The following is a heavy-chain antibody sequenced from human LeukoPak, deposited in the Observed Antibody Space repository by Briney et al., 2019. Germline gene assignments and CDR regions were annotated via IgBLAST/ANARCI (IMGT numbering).Heavy chain of an antibody. D-gene: IGHD3-3*01. CDR3: ARVEVTIFGVVIPLDY. CDR1: AYSISSGYY. Sequence: PSETLSLTCTVSAYSISSGYYWGWIRQPPGKGLEWIGSIYHSGSTYYNPSLKSRVTISVDTSKNQFSLKLSSVTASDTAVYYCARVEVTIFGVVIPLDYWGQGTLVTVSS. CDR2: IYHSGST. J-gene: IGHJ4*02. V-gene: IGHV4-38-2*02.